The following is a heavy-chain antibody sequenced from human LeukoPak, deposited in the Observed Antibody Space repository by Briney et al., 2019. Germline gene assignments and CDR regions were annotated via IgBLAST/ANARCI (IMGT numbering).Heavy chain of an antibody. CDR1: GCPFSSYW. V-gene: IGHV3-7*04. J-gene: IGHJ4*02. Sequence: GGSLRLSCVASGCPFSSYWMTWVRQAPGKGVEGVANIKQDGRKKSYVDSVKGRFTIARDNAKNSLYLQMNSLRAEDTAIYYCTRVGYIDEGIDYWGQGTLVTVSS. CDR2: IKQDGRKK. CDR3: TRVGYIDEGIDY. D-gene: IGHD5-24*01.